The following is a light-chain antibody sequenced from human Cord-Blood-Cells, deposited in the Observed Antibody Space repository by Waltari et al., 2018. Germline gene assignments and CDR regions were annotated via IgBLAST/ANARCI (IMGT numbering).Light chain of an antibody. Sequence: QSVLTQPPSASGPPGQRVTIPCSGSSPNIGSNYVYWYQQLPGTAPKLLIYRNNQRPSGVPDRFSGSKSGTSASLAISGLRSEDEADYYCAAWDDSLSGPCVVFGGGTKLTVL. CDR1: SPNIGSNY. CDR2: RNN. J-gene: IGLJ2*01. CDR3: AAWDDSLSGPCVV. V-gene: IGLV1-47*01.